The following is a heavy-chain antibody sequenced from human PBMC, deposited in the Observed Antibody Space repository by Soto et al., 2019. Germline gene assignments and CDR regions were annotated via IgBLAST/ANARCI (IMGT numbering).Heavy chain of an antibody. CDR1: GFTFSGSA. CDR2: IRSKANNYAT. V-gene: IGHV3-73*02. D-gene: IGHD3-3*01. CDR3: SRQASDFWSGKPQYYMDV. J-gene: IGHJ6*03. Sequence: EVQLVESGGGLVQPGGSLKLSCAASGFTFSGSAMHWVRQASGKGLEWVGRIRSKANNYATAYGASVKGRFTISRDDSQNPAYLQMNILKTEDTAVYYCSRQASDFWSGKPQYYMDVWGKGTTVTVSS.